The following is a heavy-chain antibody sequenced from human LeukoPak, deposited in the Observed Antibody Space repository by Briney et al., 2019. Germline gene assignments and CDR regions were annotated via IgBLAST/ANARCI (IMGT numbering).Heavy chain of an antibody. V-gene: IGHV3-53*01. CDR2: IYSGGST. D-gene: IGHD5-18*01. Sequence: GGSLRLSCAASGFTVSSNYMSWVRQAPGKGLEWVSVIYSGGSTYYADSVKGRFTISRDNSKNTLYLQMNSLRAEDTAVYYCARYSSANWFDPWGQGTLVTVSS. CDR3: ARYSSANWFDP. CDR1: GFTVSSNY. J-gene: IGHJ5*02.